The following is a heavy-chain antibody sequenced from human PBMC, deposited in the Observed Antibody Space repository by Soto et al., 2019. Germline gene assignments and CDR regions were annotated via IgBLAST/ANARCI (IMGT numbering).Heavy chain of an antibody. Sequence: QVQLVESGGGVVQPGRSLRLSCAASGFTFSSYGMHWVRQAPGKGLEWVAVISYDGSNKYYADSVKGRFTISRDNSKNTLYLQMNSLRAEDTAVYYCEKDDYGDYSNDYWGQGTLVTVSS. V-gene: IGHV3-30*18. J-gene: IGHJ4*02. CDR3: EKDDYGDYSNDY. CDR1: GFTFSSYG. CDR2: ISYDGSNK. D-gene: IGHD4-17*01.